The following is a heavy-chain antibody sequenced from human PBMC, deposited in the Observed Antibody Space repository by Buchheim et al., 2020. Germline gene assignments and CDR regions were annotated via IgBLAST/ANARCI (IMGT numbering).Heavy chain of an antibody. J-gene: IGHJ4*02. Sequence: QVQLVESGGGVVQPGRSLRLSCAASGFTFSSYAMHWVLQAPGKGLEWVAVISYDGSNKYYADSVKGRFTISRDNSKNTLYLQMNSLRAEDTAVYYCARRYYDSSGYYSPFDYWGQGTL. CDR1: GFTFSSYA. V-gene: IGHV3-30*04. CDR3: ARRYYDSSGYYSPFDY. CDR2: ISYDGSNK. D-gene: IGHD3-22*01.